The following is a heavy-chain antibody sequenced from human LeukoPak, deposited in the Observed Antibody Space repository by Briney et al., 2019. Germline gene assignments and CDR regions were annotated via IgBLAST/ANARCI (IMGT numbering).Heavy chain of an antibody. Sequence: GGSLRLSCAASGFTFDDYGMSWVRQAPGKGLEWVSGINWNGGSTGYADSVKGRFTISRQNAKKSLFLQMNSLRAEDTAVYYCARHRSGGSQDDAFDIWGQGTLVTVSS. J-gene: IGHJ3*02. D-gene: IGHD2-15*01. V-gene: IGHV3-20*04. CDR2: INWNGGST. CDR1: GFTFDDYG. CDR3: ARHRSGGSQDDAFDI.